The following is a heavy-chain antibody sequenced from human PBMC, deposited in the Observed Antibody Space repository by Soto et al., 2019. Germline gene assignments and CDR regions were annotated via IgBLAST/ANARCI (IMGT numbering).Heavy chain of an antibody. V-gene: IGHV3-23*01. Sequence: PGGSLRLSCVASGLTFSNYGMSWVRQAPGKGLEWVSGISGSGATTYYADSVKGRFTISRDNSKNTLYLQMNSLRAEDTAVYYWATCGGNSDYWGKVTRVTSSS. CDR2: ISGSGATT. D-gene: IGHD2-21*02. CDR3: ATCGGNSDY. CDR1: GLTFSNYG. J-gene: IGHJ4*02.